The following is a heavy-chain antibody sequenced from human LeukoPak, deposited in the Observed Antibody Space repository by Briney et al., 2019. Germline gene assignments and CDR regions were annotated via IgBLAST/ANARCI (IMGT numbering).Heavy chain of an antibody. CDR2: ISYDGSNE. CDR1: GFIFSGYA. J-gene: IGHJ6*02. D-gene: IGHD3-3*01. V-gene: IGHV3-30-3*01. CDR3: ASSYDFWSGYPPAQYSMDV. Sequence: GRSLRLSCAASGAASGFIFSGYAMHWVRQAPGKGLEWVAIISYDGSNEYYAGSVRGRFIISRDNSRDTIYLQMSSLRVEDTAVYYCASSYDFWSGYPPAQYSMDVWGQGTTVTVSS.